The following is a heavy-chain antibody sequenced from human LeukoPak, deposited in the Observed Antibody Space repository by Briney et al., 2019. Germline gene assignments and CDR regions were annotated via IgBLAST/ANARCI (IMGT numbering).Heavy chain of an antibody. J-gene: IGHJ4*02. Sequence: PGGSLRLSCAASGFTFSSYWMSWFRQAPEKGLEWVANIKQDGSEKYYVDSVKGRFTISRDNAKNSLYVQMNSLRAEDTAVYYCAKFPGTKIVVVPAAVDYWGQGTLVTVSS. CDR2: IKQDGSEK. D-gene: IGHD2-2*01. V-gene: IGHV3-7*03. CDR3: AKFPGTKIVVVPAAVDY. CDR1: GFTFSSYW.